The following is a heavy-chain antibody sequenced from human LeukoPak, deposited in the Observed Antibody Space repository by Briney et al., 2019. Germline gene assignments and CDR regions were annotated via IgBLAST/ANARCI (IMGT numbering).Heavy chain of an antibody. D-gene: IGHD5-18*01. Sequence: IPGGSLRLSCAASGFTFSNAWMSWVRQAPGKGLEWVGRIKSKTDGGTTDYAAPVKGRFTISRDDSKNTLYLQMNSLKTEDTAVYYCTTGRTPWIQLWPPPDYWGQGTLVTVSS. V-gene: IGHV3-15*01. CDR3: TTGRTPWIQLWPPPDY. CDR2: IKSKTDGGTT. CDR1: GFTFSNAW. J-gene: IGHJ4*02.